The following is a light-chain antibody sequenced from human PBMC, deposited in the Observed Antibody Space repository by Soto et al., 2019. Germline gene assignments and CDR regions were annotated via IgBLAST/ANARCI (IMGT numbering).Light chain of an antibody. Sequence: DIVLTQSPGTLSLSPGERATLSCRASQTFASNYLAWYQQRPGQAPRLLIYGTSTRAAGVPPRFVGSGSGTYFTLTITSLAPEDFAVYFCQQYGSSPLTFGGGTTVDLK. V-gene: IGKV3-20*01. CDR1: QTFASNY. J-gene: IGKJ4*01. CDR2: GTS. CDR3: QQYGSSPLT.